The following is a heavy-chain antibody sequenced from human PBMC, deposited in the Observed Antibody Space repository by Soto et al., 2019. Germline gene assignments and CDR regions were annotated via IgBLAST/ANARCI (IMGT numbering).Heavy chain of an antibody. CDR2: ISYDGTNE. CDR1: GFTFSNYG. V-gene: IGHV3-30*18. D-gene: IGHD3-10*01. Sequence: QVQLVESGGGVVQSGRSLRLSCAASGFTFSNYGIHWVRQAPGKGLEWVALISYDGTNEYYVDALKGRFTISRDNSKNTLYLQMNSLRAEDTAVYYCAKDMLLGVRGHYVMDVWGQGTTVTVSS. J-gene: IGHJ6*02. CDR3: AKDMLLGVRGHYVMDV.